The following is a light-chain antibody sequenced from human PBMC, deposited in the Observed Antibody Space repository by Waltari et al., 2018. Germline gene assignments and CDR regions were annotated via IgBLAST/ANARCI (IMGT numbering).Light chain of an antibody. CDR3: SSYISSSTLEL. Sequence: QSALTQAASVSGSPGQSITISCTGSSSDVGGYNYVSWYQQHPGKAPKLIIYDVSNRRSGVSHRFSGSNSGNTASLTISGLRAEDAADYYCSSYISSSTLELFGGGTSLTVL. CDR2: DVS. CDR1: SSDVGGYNY. J-gene: IGLJ2*01. V-gene: IGLV2-14*03.